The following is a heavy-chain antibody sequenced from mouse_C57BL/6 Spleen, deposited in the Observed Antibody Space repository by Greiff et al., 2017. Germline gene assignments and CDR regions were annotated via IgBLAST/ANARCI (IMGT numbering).Heavy chain of an antibody. Sequence: EVQRVESGGGLVKPGGSLKLSCAASGFTFSDYGMHWVRQAPEKGLEWVAYISSGSSTIYYADTVKGRFTISRENAKNTLFLQMTSLRSEDTAMXYCASRGFLSTVDYAMDYWGQGTSVTVSS. D-gene: IGHD1-1*01. CDR2: ISSGSSTI. CDR3: ASRGFLSTVDYAMDY. J-gene: IGHJ4*01. CDR1: GFTFSDYG. V-gene: IGHV5-17*01.